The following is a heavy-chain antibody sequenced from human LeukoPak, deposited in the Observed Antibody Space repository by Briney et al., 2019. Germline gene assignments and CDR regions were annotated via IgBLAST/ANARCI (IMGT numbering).Heavy chain of an antibody. D-gene: IGHD6-13*01. CDR1: GFTFSSYW. CDR2: MKYDGSEK. CDR3: ARDIEAAGLFLDY. V-gene: IGHV3-7*01. J-gene: IGHJ4*02. Sequence: GGSLRLSCAASGFTFSSYWMSWVRQAPGKGLEWVANMKYDGSEKYHVDSVKGRFTISRDNAKNSLYLQMNSLRAEDTAVYYCARDIEAAGLFLDYWGQGTLVTVSS.